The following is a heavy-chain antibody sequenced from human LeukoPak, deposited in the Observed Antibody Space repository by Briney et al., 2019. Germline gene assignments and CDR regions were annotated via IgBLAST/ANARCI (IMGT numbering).Heavy chain of an antibody. CDR2: ISTYNGNT. D-gene: IGHD1-7*01. V-gene: IGHV1-18*04. Sequence: ASVKVSCKASGYTFTGYYMHWVRQAPGQGLEWVGWISTYNGNTNYAQKLQGRVTLTTDTSTSTAYMELRNLRSDDTATYFCARRNYGKLHFDYWGQGTLVTVSS. CDR1: GYTFTGYY. J-gene: IGHJ4*02. CDR3: ARRNYGKLHFDY.